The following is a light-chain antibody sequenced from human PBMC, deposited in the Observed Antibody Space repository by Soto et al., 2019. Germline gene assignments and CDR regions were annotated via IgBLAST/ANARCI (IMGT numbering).Light chain of an antibody. Sequence: QSVLAQPASVSGSPGQSITISCTGTSSDVGSYNLVSWLQQLPGKVPKLIIYEGTKRPSGVSDRFSGSKSGYTASLTISGLQAEDAADYYCFSYAGNSVYVFGTGTKVTVL. CDR2: EGT. CDR3: FSYAGNSVYV. J-gene: IGLJ1*01. V-gene: IGLV2-23*01. CDR1: SSDVGSYNL.